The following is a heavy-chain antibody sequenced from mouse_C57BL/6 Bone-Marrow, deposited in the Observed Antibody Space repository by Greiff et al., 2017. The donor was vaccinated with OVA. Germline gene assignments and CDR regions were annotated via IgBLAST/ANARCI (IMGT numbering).Heavy chain of an antibody. CDR1: GYTFTSYT. CDR3: ASPYYYGSSLFAY. V-gene: IGHV1-4*01. CDR2: INPSSGYT. J-gene: IGHJ3*01. Sequence: VHLVESGAELARPGASVKMSCKASGYTFTSYTMHWVKQRPGQGLEWIGYINPSSGYTKYNQKFKDKATLTADKSSSTAYMQLSSLTSEDSAVYYCASPYYYGSSLFAYWGQGTLVTVSA. D-gene: IGHD1-1*01.